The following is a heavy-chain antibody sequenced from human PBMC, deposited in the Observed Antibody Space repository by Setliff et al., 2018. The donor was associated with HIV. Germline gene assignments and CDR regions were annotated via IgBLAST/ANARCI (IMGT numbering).Heavy chain of an antibody. Sequence: GESLRLSCAASGFTFSSYGMHWVRQAPGKGLEWVAVIWYDGSNKYYADSVKGRFTISRDNSKNTLYLQMNSLRAEDTAVYYCAKNVDTAMVLPGNYWGQGTLVTVSS. CDR3: AKNVDTAMVLPGNY. CDR2: IWYDGSNK. D-gene: IGHD5-18*01. J-gene: IGHJ4*02. CDR1: GFTFSSYG. V-gene: IGHV3-30*02.